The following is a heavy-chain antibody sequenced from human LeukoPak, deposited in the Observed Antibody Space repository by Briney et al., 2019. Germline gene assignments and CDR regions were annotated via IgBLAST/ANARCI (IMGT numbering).Heavy chain of an antibody. Sequence: GGSLRLSCAASGFTFSSYAMHWVRQAPGKGLEWVAVISYDGSNKYYADSVKGRFTISRDNSKNTLYLQMNSLRAEDTAVYYCARGSVDAFDIWGQGTMVTVSS. J-gene: IGHJ3*02. CDR3: ARGSVDAFDI. CDR1: GFTFSSYA. CDR2: ISYDGSNK. V-gene: IGHV3-30-3*01.